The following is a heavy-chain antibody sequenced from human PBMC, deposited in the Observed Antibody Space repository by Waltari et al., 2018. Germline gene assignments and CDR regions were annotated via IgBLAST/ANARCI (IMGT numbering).Heavy chain of an antibody. CDR1: GGSISSYY. D-gene: IGHD3-9*01. J-gene: IGHJ2*01. V-gene: IGHV4-59*01. CDR2: IYYSGST. Sequence: QVQLQESGPGLVKPSETLSLTCTVSGGSISSYYWSWIRQPPGKGLEWIGYIYYSGSTNSNPALKSRVTISVDTSKTQFSLKLSSVTAADTAVYYCARGALYYDILTGYYRYWYFDLWGRGTLVTVSS. CDR3: ARGALYYDILTGYYRYWYFDL.